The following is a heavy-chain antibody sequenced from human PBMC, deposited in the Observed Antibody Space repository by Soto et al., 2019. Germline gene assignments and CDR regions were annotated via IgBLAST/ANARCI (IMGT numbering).Heavy chain of an antibody. CDR3: AKDPTLYNYCSSTSCYGLAARPSNDDY. J-gene: IGHJ4*02. D-gene: IGHD2-2*01. V-gene: IGHV3-23*01. CDR1: GFTFSSYA. CDR2: ISGSGGST. Sequence: PGGSLGLSCAASGFTFSSYAMSWVRQAPGKGLEWVSAISGSGGSTYYADSVKGRFTISRDNSNNTLYLQMNSLRAEDTAVYYCAKDPTLYNYCSSTSCYGLAARPSNDDYWGQGTLVTVSS.